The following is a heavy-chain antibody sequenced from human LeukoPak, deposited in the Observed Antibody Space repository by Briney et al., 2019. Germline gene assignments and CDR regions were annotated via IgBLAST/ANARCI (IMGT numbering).Heavy chain of an antibody. J-gene: IGHJ6*03. CDR1: GFTFSSYA. Sequence: GGSLRLSCAASGFTFSSYAMSWVRQAPGKGLEWVSAISGSGGSTYYADSVKGRFTISRDNSKNTLYLQMNSLRAEDTAVYYCAKNGDRGAYCSGGSCYPYYYYNMDVWGKGTTVTISS. CDR2: ISGSGGST. V-gene: IGHV3-23*01. D-gene: IGHD2-15*01. CDR3: AKNGDRGAYCSGGSCYPYYYYNMDV.